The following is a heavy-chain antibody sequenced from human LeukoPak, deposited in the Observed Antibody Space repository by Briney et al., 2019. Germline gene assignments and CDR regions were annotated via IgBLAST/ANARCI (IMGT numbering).Heavy chain of an antibody. D-gene: IGHD2-2*01. CDR1: GFTFDDYG. CDR2: INWNGGST. V-gene: IGHV3-20*04. CDR3: ARDQSGIVVVPAAISVAGFYYYYYYYMDV. Sequence: PGGSLRLSCAASGFTFDDYGMSWVRQAPGKGLEWVSGINWNGGSTGYADSVKGRFTISRDNAKNSLYLQMNSLRAEDTALYYCARDQSGIVVVPAAISVAGFYYYYYYYMDVWGKGTTVTVSS. J-gene: IGHJ6*03.